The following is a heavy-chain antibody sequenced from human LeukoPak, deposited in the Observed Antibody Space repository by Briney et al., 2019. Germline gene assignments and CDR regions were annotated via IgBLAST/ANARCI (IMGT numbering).Heavy chain of an antibody. CDR3: TRDLIDYYDSSSYSRDY. D-gene: IGHD3-22*01. V-gene: IGHV3-49*04. Sequence: GGSLRLSCTASGFTFGDYAMSWVRQAPGKGLEWVGFIRSKAYGGTTEYAASVKGRFTISRDDSKSIAYLQMNSLKTEDTAVYYCTRDLIDYYDSSSYSRDYWGQGTLVTVSS. J-gene: IGHJ4*02. CDR1: GFTFGDYA. CDR2: IRSKAYGGTT.